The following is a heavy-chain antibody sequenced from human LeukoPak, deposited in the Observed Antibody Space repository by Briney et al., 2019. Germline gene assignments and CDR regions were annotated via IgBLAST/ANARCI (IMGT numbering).Heavy chain of an antibody. CDR1: GFTFSSYS. CDR2: ISSSSSYI. D-gene: IGHD3-10*01. J-gene: IGHJ4*02. CDR3: ASPPYYYGSGKHDY. V-gene: IGHV3-21*01. Sequence: GGSLRLSCAASGFTFSSYSMNWVRQAPGKGLEWVSSISSSSSYIYYADSVKGRFTISRDNAKNSLYLQMNSLRAEDTAVYYCASPPYYYGSGKHDYWGQGTLVTVSS.